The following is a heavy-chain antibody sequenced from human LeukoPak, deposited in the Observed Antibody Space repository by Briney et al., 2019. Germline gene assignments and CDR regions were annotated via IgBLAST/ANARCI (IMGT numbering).Heavy chain of an antibody. CDR3: ARDRGYSGYQRFTFDF. CDR1: GFTFSNYA. D-gene: IGHD5-12*01. CDR2: ISYDGSKK. V-gene: IGHV3-30*04. Sequence: GNSLRLSCAASGFTFSNYAMHWVRQAPGKGLEWVAVISYDGSKKYYADSVQGRFSISRDSSQNTLFLQMNSLRAEDTAVYYCARDRGYSGYQRFTFDFWGQGTLVTVSS. J-gene: IGHJ4*02.